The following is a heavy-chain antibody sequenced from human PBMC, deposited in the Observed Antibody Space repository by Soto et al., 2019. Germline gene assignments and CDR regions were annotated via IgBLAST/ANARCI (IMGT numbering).Heavy chain of an antibody. Sequence: SETLSLTCAVSGGSINSGDYYWPWVRQPPGKGLEWIGNIFHSGSTYYTPSLQSRVTISLDTCKNHFSLKLSSVTPADTAVYYCARVXYYGSGTYYNFYSGMDVWGQGTTVTVSS. D-gene: IGHD3-10*01. CDR3: ARVXYYGSGTYYNFYSGMDV. J-gene: IGHJ6*02. CDR1: GGSINSGDYY. V-gene: IGHV4-30-4*01. CDR2: IFHSGST.